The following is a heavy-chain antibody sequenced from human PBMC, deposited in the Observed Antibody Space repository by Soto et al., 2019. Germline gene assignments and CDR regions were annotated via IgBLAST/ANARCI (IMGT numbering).Heavy chain of an antibody. D-gene: IGHD3-10*01. CDR1: GGTFSSYA. V-gene: IGHV1-69*13. CDR3: ARDHVYYYGSGSYGYYYGMDV. J-gene: IGHJ6*02. Sequence: VASVKVSCKASGGTFSSYAISWVRQAPGQGLEWMGGIIPIFGTANYAQKFQGRVTITADESTSTAYMELSSLRSEDTAVYYCARDHVYYYGSGSYGYYYGMDVWGQGTTVTVSS. CDR2: IIPIFGTA.